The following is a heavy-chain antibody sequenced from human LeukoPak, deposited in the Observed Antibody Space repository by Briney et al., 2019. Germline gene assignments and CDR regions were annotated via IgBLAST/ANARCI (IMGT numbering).Heavy chain of an antibody. D-gene: IGHD6-13*01. CDR3: AIAASGTLADY. V-gene: IGHV3-64D*09. J-gene: IGHJ4*02. Sequence: PGGSLRLSWAAAAFTFSRDTMNWVRQAPGKGLEYVSAISSHGGSAYYADSVKGRFIISTDNSKNTLYLQMRSLSAADTDVHYYAIAASGTLADYWGQGTLVTVSS. CDR2: ISSHGGSA. CDR1: AFTFSRDT.